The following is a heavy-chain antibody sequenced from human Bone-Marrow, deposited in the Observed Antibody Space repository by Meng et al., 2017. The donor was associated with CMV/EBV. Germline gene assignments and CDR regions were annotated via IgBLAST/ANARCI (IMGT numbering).Heavy chain of an antibody. Sequence: SVKVSCKASGDTFSSYAISWVRQAPGQGLEWMGGIIPIFGTANYAQKFQGRVTITTDDSTTTPYMRLSSLRSEDTAVYYCARRLRHDYYYYGMDVWGQGTTVTVSS. D-gene: IGHD5-12*01. CDR1: GDTFSSYA. CDR2: IIPIFGTA. V-gene: IGHV1-69*05. J-gene: IGHJ6*02. CDR3: ARRLRHDYYYYGMDV.